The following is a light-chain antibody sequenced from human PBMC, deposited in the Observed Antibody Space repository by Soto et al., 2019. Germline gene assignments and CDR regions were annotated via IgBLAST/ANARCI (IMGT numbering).Light chain of an antibody. CDR1: QSVSSN. CDR3: HQYNTWPLT. V-gene: IGKV3-15*01. Sequence: EIVMTQSPATLSVSPGERATLSCRASQSVSSNLAWYQQKPGQAPRLLTYGASTRATGIPARFRGSGSGTEFTLTISRLQTEDFAVYYCHQYNTWPLTLGGGTKVEIK. CDR2: GAS. J-gene: IGKJ4*01.